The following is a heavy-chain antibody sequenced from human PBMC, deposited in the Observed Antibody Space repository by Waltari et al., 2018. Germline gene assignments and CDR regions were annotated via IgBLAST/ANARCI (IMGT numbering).Heavy chain of an antibody. Sequence: VQLQQWGAGLLKPSETLSLTCAVYGGSFSGYYWSWIRQPPGKGLEWISLIYSGGGIHYADSVKGRFTISRDSSKNTLYLQMNSLRVEDTAVYYCARDPPGVAVSGKGWGQGTLVTVSS. CDR2: IYSGGGI. J-gene: IGHJ4*02. CDR1: GGSFSGYY. V-gene: IGHV3-53*01. D-gene: IGHD6-19*01. CDR3: ARDPPGVAVSGKG.